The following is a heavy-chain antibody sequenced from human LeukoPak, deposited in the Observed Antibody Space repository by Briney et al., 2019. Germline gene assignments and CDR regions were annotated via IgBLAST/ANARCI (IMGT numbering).Heavy chain of an antibody. CDR2: IYSGGRS. Sequence: PGGSLRHSCAASGFTVSSIHMSWVRQAPGMGLEWVSVIYSGGRSYYADSVKGRFNISRDNSKNTLFLQMNSLRAEDTAMYYCARERGYGQTFDYWGQGTLVTVSS. D-gene: IGHD5-18*01. CDR1: GFTVSSIH. J-gene: IGHJ4*02. CDR3: ARERGYGQTFDY. V-gene: IGHV3-53*01.